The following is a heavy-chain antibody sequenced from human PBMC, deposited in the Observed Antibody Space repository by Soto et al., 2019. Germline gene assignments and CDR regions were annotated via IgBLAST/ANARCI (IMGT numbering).Heavy chain of an antibody. J-gene: IGHJ4*02. D-gene: IGHD5-18*01. CDR3: ARGNRYNSGAREY. V-gene: IGHV3-21*01. CDR2: ISSSSSYI. Sequence: GGSLRLSWAGSGFTFSSYSVSGVLPAPGKGLELVSSISSSSSYIYYADSVKGRFTISRDNSKSTLYLQMNSLRAEDTAMYYCARGNRYNSGAREYWGQGTLVTVSS. CDR1: GFTFSSYS.